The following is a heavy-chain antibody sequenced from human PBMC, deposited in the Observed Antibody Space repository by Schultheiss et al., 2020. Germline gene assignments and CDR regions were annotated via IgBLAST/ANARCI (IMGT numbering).Heavy chain of an antibody. D-gene: IGHD6-19*01. CDR2: IYYSGST. J-gene: IGHJ1*01. Sequence: SETLSLTCTVSGGSISSSSYYWGWIRQPPGKGLEWIGSIYYSGSTYYNPSLKSRVTISVDTSKNQFSLKLSSVTAADTAVYYCARHHSSGWSGAEYFQHWGQGTLVNVSS. CDR1: GGSISSSSYY. CDR3: ARHHSSGWSGAEYFQH. V-gene: IGHV4-39*01.